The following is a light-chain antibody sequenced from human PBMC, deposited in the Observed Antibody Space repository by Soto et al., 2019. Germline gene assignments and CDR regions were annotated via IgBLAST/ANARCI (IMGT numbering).Light chain of an antibody. Sequence: EIVLTQSPGTLSLSPGERDTLSCRASQSVSSSYLAWYQQKPGQAPRLLIYGASSRATGIPDMFSGSGSGTDFTLTIIRLEPEDFAVYYCQQYGSSGYTFGQGTKLEIK. CDR1: QSVSSSY. J-gene: IGKJ2*01. CDR2: GAS. V-gene: IGKV3-20*01. CDR3: QQYGSSGYT.